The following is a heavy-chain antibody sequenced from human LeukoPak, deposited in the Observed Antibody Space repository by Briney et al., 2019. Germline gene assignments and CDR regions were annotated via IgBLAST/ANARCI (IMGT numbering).Heavy chain of an antibody. CDR1: GFTVRNNY. D-gene: IGHD3-3*02. Sequence: PGGSLRLSCAASGFTVRNNYMSWVRQAPGKGLEWVSLIYSGGSTYYADSVKGRFTISRDNSNNTVHLQMNSLRAEDTAVYYCARAPSNAHFDYWGQGTLVTVSS. CDR3: ARAPSNAHFDY. V-gene: IGHV3-66*01. J-gene: IGHJ4*02. CDR2: IYSGGST.